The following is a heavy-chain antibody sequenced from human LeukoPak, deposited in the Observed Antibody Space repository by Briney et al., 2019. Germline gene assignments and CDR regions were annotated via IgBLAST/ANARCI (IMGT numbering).Heavy chain of an antibody. CDR2: IKSKTDGWTT. D-gene: IGHD6-6*01. CDR1: GFTFSNAW. CDR3: TTVWAAQDI. Sequence: GGSLRLSCAASGFTFSNAWMSWVRQAPGKGLEWVGRIKSKTDGWTTDYAAPVKGRFTISRDDSKNTLYLQMNSLKTEDTAVYYCTTVWAAQDIWGQGTMVTVSS. J-gene: IGHJ3*02. V-gene: IGHV3-15*01.